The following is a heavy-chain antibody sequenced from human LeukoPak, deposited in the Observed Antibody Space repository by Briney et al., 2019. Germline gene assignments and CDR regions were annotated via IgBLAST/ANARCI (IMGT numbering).Heavy chain of an antibody. J-gene: IGHJ3*02. V-gene: IGHV3-48*03. CDR3: ARERPSWDAFDI. Sequence: GGSLRLSCAASGFTFSSYEMNWVRQAPGKGLEWVSYISSSGSTIYYADSVKGRFTISRDTAKNSLNLQMNSLRAEDTAVYYCARERPSWDAFDIWGQGTMVTVSS. CDR2: ISSSGSTI. CDR1: GFTFSSYE.